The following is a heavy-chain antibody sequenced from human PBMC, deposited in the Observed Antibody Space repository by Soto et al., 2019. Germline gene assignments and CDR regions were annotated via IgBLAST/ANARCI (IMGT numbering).Heavy chain of an antibody. D-gene: IGHD2-15*01. CDR3: ATYLGPLLRGYCSGGSCASYNFWFDP. CDR2: FDPEDGET. J-gene: IGHJ5*02. CDR1: GYTLTELS. Sequence: ASVKVSCKVSGYTLTELSMHWVRQAPGKGLEWMGGFDPEDGETIYAQKFQGRVTMTEDSSTDTAYMELSSLRSEDTAVYYCATYLGPLLRGYCSGGSCASYNFWFDPWGQGTLVTVSS. V-gene: IGHV1-24*01.